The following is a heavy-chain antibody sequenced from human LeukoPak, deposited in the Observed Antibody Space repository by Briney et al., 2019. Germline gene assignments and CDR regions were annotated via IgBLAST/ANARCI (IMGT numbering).Heavy chain of an antibody. V-gene: IGHV1-8*01. Sequence: ASVKVSCKASGYTFTSYDINWVRQATGQGLEWMGWMNPNSGNTGYAQKFQGRVTMTRDTSTSTVYMELSSLRSEDTAVYYCARANYYYDSSGYYWFDYWGQGTLVTVSS. D-gene: IGHD3-22*01. J-gene: IGHJ4*02. CDR1: GYTFTSYD. CDR2: MNPNSGNT. CDR3: ARANYYYDSSGYYWFDY.